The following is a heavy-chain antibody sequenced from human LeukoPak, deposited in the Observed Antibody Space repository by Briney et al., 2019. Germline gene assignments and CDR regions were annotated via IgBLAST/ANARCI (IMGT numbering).Heavy chain of an antibody. D-gene: IGHD3-22*01. CDR2: INPNSGGT. J-gene: IGHJ4*02. Sequence: ASVKVSCKASEYSFTDYYIHWVRQAPGQGLEWMGWINPNSGGTNSAQEFQVRITLTRDTSISTAYMELSRLRSDDTAVYYCAAGPVYDYFEFWGQGTLVTVSS. V-gene: IGHV1-2*02. CDR1: EYSFTDYY. CDR3: AAGPVYDYFEF.